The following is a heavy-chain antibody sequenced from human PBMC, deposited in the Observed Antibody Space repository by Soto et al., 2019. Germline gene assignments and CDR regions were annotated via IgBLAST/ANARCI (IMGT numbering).Heavy chain of an antibody. V-gene: IGHV3-21*01. J-gene: IGHJ4*02. CDR3: AKREYSGQNDY. D-gene: IGHD5-12*01. CDR2: ISSSSSYI. Sequence: EVQLVESGGGLVKPGGSLRLSCAASGFTFSSYSMNWVRQAPGKGLEWVSSISSSSSYIYYADSVKGRVTISRDNAKNSLYLQMNSLRAEDTAVYYFAKREYSGQNDYWGQGTLVTVSS. CDR1: GFTFSSYS.